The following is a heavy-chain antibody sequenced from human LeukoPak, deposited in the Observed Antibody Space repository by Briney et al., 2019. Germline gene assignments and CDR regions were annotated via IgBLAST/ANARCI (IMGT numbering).Heavy chain of an antibody. D-gene: IGHD2-15*01. Sequence: PSETLSLTCTVSGGSISSYYWSLIRQPPGKGLEWIGYIYYSGSTNYNPSLKSRVTISVDTSKNQFSLKLSSVTAADTAVYYCARLLGGPYYFDYWGQGTLVTVSS. V-gene: IGHV4-59*08. CDR3: ARLLGGPYYFDY. J-gene: IGHJ4*02. CDR1: GGSISSYY. CDR2: IYYSGST.